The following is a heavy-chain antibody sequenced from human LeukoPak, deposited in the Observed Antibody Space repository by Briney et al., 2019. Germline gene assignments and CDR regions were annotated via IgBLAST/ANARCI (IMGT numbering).Heavy chain of an antibody. CDR1: GFTFTSYG. J-gene: IGHJ4*02. Sequence: GGSLRLSCAASGFTFTSYGMHWGRQAPGKGLEWVAFIRNDGSNKYYADSVKGRFTISRDNSQNSLYLQMNSLRAEDTAVYYCARVHYFYGGNSEVYFDYWGQGTLVTVSS. V-gene: IGHV3-30*02. D-gene: IGHD4-23*01. CDR3: ARVHYFYGGNSEVYFDY. CDR2: IRNDGSNK.